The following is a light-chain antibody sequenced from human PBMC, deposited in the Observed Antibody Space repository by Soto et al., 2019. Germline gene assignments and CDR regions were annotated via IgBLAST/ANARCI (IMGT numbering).Light chain of an antibody. CDR1: QSVSSSY. CDR3: QQYGSSRWT. V-gene: IGKV3-20*01. J-gene: IGKJ1*01. Sequence: IVFTQAPGTLSLSPVERAAPAVMASQSVSSSYLAWYHQKPGQAPRLLIHSASSRATGIPDRFSASGTGTDFTLTISRLEPEDFAVYYCQQYGSSRWTFGQGTRWIS. CDR2: SAS.